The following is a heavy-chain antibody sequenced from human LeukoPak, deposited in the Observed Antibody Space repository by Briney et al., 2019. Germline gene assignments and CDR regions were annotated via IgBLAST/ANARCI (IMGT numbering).Heavy chain of an antibody. J-gene: IGHJ3*02. D-gene: IGHD2-15*01. CDR1: GFTFSSYS. CDR3: ARDWGDCSGGSCYFNERPLDAFDI. CDR2: ISSSSSYI. Sequence: PGGSLRLSCAASGFTFSSYSMNWVRQAPGRGLEWVSSISSSSSYIYYADSVKGRFTISRDNAKNSLYLQMNSLRAEDTAVYYCARDWGDCSGGSCYFNERPLDAFDIWGQGTMVTVSS. V-gene: IGHV3-21*01.